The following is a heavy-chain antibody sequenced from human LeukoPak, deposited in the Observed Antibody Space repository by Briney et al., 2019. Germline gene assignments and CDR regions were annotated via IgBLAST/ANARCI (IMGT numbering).Heavy chain of an antibody. CDR3: AKGPEVRGVIVILKTGEKGALDY. D-gene: IGHD3-10*01. J-gene: IGHJ4*02. V-gene: IGHV3-30*02. Sequence: SGGSLTLSCAASGFTFSTYGMHWVRQAPGKGLEWVAFIRYDGNNKYYADSVKGRFTISRDNSKNTLYLQMSSLRAGDTAVYYCAKGPEVRGVIVILKTGEKGALDYWGQGTLVTVSS. CDR2: IRYDGNNK. CDR1: GFTFSTYG.